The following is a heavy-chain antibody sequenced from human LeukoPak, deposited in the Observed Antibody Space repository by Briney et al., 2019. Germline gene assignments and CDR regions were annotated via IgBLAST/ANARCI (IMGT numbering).Heavy chain of an antibody. CDR3: ARDLGCSGGSCYSISLDY. V-gene: IGHV3-23*01. CDR2: ISGSGGST. CDR1: GFTFSSYA. J-gene: IGHJ4*02. D-gene: IGHD2-15*01. Sequence: GGSLRLSCAASGFTFSSYAMSWVRQAPGKGLEWVSAISGSGGSTYYADSVKGRFTISRDNSKNTLYLQMNSLRAEDTAVYYCARDLGCSGGSCYSISLDYWGQGTLVTVSS.